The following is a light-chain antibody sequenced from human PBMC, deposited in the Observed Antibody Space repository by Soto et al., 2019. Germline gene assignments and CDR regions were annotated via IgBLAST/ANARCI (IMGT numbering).Light chain of an antibody. Sequence: EIVLTQSPATLSVSPVERVTLSCRASQSVDISLAWYQQKPGQAPRLLIYGASTRATGIPARFSGSGSGTEFTLTINSLQSEDFAVYYCQHFNNWPLTFGGGTKVDIK. V-gene: IGKV3-15*01. CDR1: QSVDIS. J-gene: IGKJ4*01. CDR3: QHFNNWPLT. CDR2: GAS.